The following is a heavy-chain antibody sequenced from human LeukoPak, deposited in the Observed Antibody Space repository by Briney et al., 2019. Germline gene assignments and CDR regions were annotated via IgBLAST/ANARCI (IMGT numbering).Heavy chain of an antibody. CDR2: IHHRAGT. CDR3: ARGPTDIVVVPAAPPCDAFDI. Sequence: SETLSLTCAVYGGSFTNYYWSWIRQVPGKGLEWIGEIHHRAGTNYNPSLKSRVTISVDTSKNQFSLKLSSVTAADTAVYYCARGPTDIVVVPAAPPCDAFDIWGQGTMVTVSS. J-gene: IGHJ3*02. V-gene: IGHV4-34*01. D-gene: IGHD2-2*01. CDR1: GGSFTNYY.